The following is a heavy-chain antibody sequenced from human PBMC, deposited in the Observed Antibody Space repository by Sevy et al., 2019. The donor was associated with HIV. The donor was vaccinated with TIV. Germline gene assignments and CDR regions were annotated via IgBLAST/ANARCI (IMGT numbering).Heavy chain of an antibody. V-gene: IGHV3-7*01. D-gene: IGHD3-16*01. CDR1: GFTFSSYW. CDR2: IKQDGSEK. J-gene: IGHJ1*01. Sequence: GGSLRLSCAASGFTFSSYWMSWVRQAPGKGLEWVANIKQDGSEKYYVDSVKGRFTIYRDNAKNSLYLQMNSLRAEDTAVYYCARTPLYYYFQHWGQGTLVTVSS. CDR3: ARTPLYYYFQH.